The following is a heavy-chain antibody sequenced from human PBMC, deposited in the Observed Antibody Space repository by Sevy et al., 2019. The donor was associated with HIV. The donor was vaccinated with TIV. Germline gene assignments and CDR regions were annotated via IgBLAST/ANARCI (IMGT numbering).Heavy chain of an antibody. CDR2: IRPDGSDK. V-gene: IGHV3-7*01. J-gene: IGHJ4*02. CDR3: ARGVGLDC. Sequence: GGSLRLSCAASGFTFSPYWMTWVRQAPGKGLEWVANIRPDGSDKYYVDSVKGRFTISRDKAKNSRYLQMNSLRADDTAMYYGARGVGLDCWGQGALVTVSS. CDR1: GFTFSPYW. D-gene: IGHD1-26*01.